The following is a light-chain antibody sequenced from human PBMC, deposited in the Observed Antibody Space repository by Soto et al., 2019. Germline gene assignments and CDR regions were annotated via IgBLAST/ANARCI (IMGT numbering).Light chain of an antibody. V-gene: IGLV1-51*01. CDR3: GTWDSSLSAVV. CDR2: DNN. J-gene: IGLJ2*01. Sequence: QSVLTQPPSMSAAPRQKVTISCSGTSSNIGNNFVSWYQQVPGTAPKLLIYDNNKRPSGIPDRFSGSKSGTSATLGITELQTGDEADYYCGTWDSSLSAVVFGGGTQLTVL. CDR1: SSNIGNNF.